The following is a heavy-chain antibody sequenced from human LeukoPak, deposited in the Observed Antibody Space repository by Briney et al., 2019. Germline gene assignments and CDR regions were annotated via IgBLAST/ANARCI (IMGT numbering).Heavy chain of an antibody. D-gene: IGHD3-3*01. J-gene: IGHJ5*02. CDR1: GFTFSSYE. CDR3: ARASLYYDFWSGFGGWFDP. V-gene: IGHV3-48*03. Sequence: GGSLRLSCAASGFTFSSYEMNWVRQAPGKGLEWVSYISSSGSTIYYADSVKGRFTISRDNAKNSLYLQMNSLRAEDTAVYYCARASLYYDFWSGFGGWFDPWGQGTLVTVSS. CDR2: ISSSGSTI.